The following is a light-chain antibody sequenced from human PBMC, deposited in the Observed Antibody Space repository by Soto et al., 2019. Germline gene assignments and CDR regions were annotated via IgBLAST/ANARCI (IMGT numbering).Light chain of an antibody. Sequence: LVLTQSPGTLSLSPWERATLSCRASQTVNNNYLAWYQQIPGQAPRLLISGASGRATGTPDRISGSGSGTDFTLTISSLEPEDFAVYYCQQRSNWPITFGQGTRLEI. V-gene: IGKV3D-20*02. CDR3: QQRSNWPIT. CDR1: QTVNNNY. J-gene: IGKJ5*01. CDR2: GAS.